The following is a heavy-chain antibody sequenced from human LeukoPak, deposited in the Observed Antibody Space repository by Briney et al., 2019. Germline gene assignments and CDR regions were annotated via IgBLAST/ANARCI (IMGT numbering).Heavy chain of an antibody. V-gene: IGHV1-2*02. J-gene: IGHJ4*02. CDR3: ARGAPDY. CDR1: GYTSTGYY. Sequence: ASVKVSCKASGYTSTGYYLHWLRQAPGQGLEWMGWINPDSGGTNYTQKFQGRVTMTRDTSISTAYMELSSLISDDTAVYYCARGAPDYWGQGTLVTVSS. CDR2: INPDSGGT.